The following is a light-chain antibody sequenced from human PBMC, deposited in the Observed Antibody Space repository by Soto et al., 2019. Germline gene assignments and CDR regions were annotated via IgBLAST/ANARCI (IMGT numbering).Light chain of an antibody. CDR2: DAS. V-gene: IGKV3-11*01. CDR1: QSISSH. Sequence: EIVLTQSPATLSLSPGERATLSCRASQSISSHLVWYQQKLGQAPRLLIYDASNRATGIPARFSGSGSGTDFTLTTSSLEPEDFAVYYCQQRPNWPLTFGGGTRAEIK. CDR3: QQRPNWPLT. J-gene: IGKJ4*01.